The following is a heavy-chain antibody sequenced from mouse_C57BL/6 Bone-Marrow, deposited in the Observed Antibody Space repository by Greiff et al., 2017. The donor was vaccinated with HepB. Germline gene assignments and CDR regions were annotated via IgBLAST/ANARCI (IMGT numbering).Heavy chain of an antibody. J-gene: IGHJ1*03. V-gene: IGHV1-19*01. CDR3: ARKRAGWEDWYFDV. CDR2: INPYNGGT. D-gene: IGHD3-3*01. CDR1: GYTLTDDY. Sequence: EVQLQQSGPVLVKPGASVKMSCKASGYTLTDDYMNWVKQSHGKSLEWIGVINPYNGGTSYNQKFKGKATLTVDKSSSTAYMELNSLTSEDSAVYYCARKRAGWEDWYFDVWGTGTTVTVSS.